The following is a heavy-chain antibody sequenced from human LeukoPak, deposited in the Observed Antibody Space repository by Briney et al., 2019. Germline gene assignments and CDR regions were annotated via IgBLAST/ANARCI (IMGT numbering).Heavy chain of an antibody. CDR3: ARVGDLFRAHRVRGLSPDFYYMDV. CDR1: GGSISSYY. CDR2: IYTSGST. D-gene: IGHD3-10*01. J-gene: IGHJ6*03. Sequence: PSETLSLTCTVSGGSISSYYWSWIRQPAGKGLEWIGRIYTSGSTNYNPSLKSRVTMSVDTSKNQFSLKLSSVTAADTGVYYCARVGDLFRAHRVRGLSPDFYYMDVWGKGTTVTVSS. V-gene: IGHV4-4*07.